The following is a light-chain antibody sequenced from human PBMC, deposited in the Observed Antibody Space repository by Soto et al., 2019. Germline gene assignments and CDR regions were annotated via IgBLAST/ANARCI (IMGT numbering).Light chain of an antibody. V-gene: IGKV3-20*01. CDR2: GAS. CDR1: QSVYINS. Sequence: EVVLTQSPGTLSLSPGESATLSCRASQSVYINSLAWYQHKRGRAPRLLIYGASTRATALPARFTGSGSGKDCPLTLSSLQPEDVAGYYFQQSGDSPFPFGRGT. CDR3: QQSGDSPFP. J-gene: IGKJ2*01.